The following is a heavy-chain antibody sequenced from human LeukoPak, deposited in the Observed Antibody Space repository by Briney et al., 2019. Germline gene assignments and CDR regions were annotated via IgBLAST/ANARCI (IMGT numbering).Heavy chain of an antibody. CDR2: IRSKNSGGTT. J-gene: IGHJ4*02. D-gene: IGHD5-12*01. Sequence: GGSLRLSCAASGFAFTNACMSWVRRAPGKGLEWVGRIRSKNSGGTTDYAAPVRGRFSISRDDSKSTMYLQMNSLKTEDTAVYYCTTDPGYRGLYYFDYWGQGTLVTVSS. V-gene: IGHV3-15*01. CDR1: GFAFTNAC. CDR3: TTDPGYRGLYYFDY.